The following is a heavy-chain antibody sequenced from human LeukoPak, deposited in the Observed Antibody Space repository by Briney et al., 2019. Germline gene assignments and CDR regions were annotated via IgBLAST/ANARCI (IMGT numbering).Heavy chain of an antibody. CDR1: GFTFSSYG. D-gene: IGHD3-9*01. CDR2: IWYDGSNK. CDR3: ARGGILTGQNDY. J-gene: IGHJ4*02. Sequence: GGSLRLSCAASGFTFSSYGMHWVRQAPGKGLEGVAVIWYDGSNKYYADSVKGRFTISRDNSKNTLYLQMNSLRAEDTAVYYCARGGILTGQNDYWGQGTLVTVSS. V-gene: IGHV3-33*01.